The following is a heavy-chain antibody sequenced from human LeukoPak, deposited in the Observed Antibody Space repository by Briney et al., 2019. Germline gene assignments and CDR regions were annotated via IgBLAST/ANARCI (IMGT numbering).Heavy chain of an antibody. CDR3: AKAAYYDFWSGYSIDY. J-gene: IGHJ4*01. CDR1: GFTFSSYT. Sequence: GGSLRLSCTASGFTFSSYTMTWVRQAPGKGLKWVSTITTGDGNTYYADSVKGRFTVSRDDSKNTLYLQMNSLRAEDTAVYYCAKAAYYDFWSGYSIDYWGQGTLVTVSS. V-gene: IGHV3-23*01. CDR2: ITTGDGNT. D-gene: IGHD3-3*01.